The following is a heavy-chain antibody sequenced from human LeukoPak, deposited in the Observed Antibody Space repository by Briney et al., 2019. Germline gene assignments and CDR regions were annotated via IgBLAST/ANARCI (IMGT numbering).Heavy chain of an antibody. J-gene: IGHJ4*02. CDR1: GYTFSGYG. Sequence: ASVKVSCKTSGYTFSGYGISWVRQAPGQGLEWMGWITGNNGNTNYAPSLQGRVTMTTDTSTSTAYMELTSLRSDDTAVYYCARDQRNSGSYRFEYWGQGPLVTVSS. V-gene: IGHV1-18*01. CDR2: ITGNNGNT. D-gene: IGHD1-26*01. CDR3: ARDQRNSGSYRFEY.